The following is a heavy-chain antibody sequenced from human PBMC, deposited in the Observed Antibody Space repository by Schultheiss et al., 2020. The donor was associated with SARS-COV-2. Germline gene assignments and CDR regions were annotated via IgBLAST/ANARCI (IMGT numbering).Heavy chain of an antibody. V-gene: IGHV4-59*01. Sequence: SETLSLTCAVYGGSFSGYYWSWIRQPPGKGLEWIGYIYYSGSTYYNPSLKSLVTISVDTSKNQFSLKLSSVTAADTAVYYCARGRVAARYYFDYWGQGTLVTVSS. CDR1: GGSFSGYY. D-gene: IGHD2-15*01. CDR3: ARGRVAARYYFDY. CDR2: IYYSGST. J-gene: IGHJ4*02.